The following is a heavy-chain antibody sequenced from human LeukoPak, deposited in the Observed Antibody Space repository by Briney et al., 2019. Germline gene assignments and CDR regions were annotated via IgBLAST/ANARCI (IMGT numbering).Heavy chain of an antibody. D-gene: IGHD3-22*01. CDR1: GGSISSGTYY. CDR2: IHYSGDT. J-gene: IGHJ4*02. Sequence: PSGTLSLTCTVSGGSISSGTYYWAWIRQPPGKGPEWIGTIHYSGDTYYNPSLKGRVTISVDPPKKQFFLNLSSVTAADTAVYYCARLGGYYDPPGYWGQGTLVTVSS. CDR3: ARLGGYYDPPGY. V-gene: IGHV4-39*01.